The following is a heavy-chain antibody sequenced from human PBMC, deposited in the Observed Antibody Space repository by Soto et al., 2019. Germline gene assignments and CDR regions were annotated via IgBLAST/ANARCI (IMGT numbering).Heavy chain of an antibody. CDR3: ARIGRSSQDNWFDP. J-gene: IGHJ5*02. V-gene: IGHV4-59*01. Sequence: SEILSLTCTVSGGSISSYYWSWIRQPPGKGLEWIGYIYYSGSTNYNPSLKSRVTISVDTSKNQFSLKLSSVTAADTAVYYCARIGRSSQDNWFDPWGQGTLVTVSS. D-gene: IGHD6-13*01. CDR1: GGSISSYY. CDR2: IYYSGST.